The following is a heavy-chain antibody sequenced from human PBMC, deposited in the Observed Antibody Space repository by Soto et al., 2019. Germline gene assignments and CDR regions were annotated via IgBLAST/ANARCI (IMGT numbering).Heavy chain of an antibody. V-gene: IGHV3-21*01. CDR3: ARPQYVDYGGYYFYGMGV. D-gene: IGHD4-17*01. Sequence: EVQLVESGGGLVKPGGSLRLSCAASGFTFSSFTMNWVRQAPGKGLEWVASISSSSSYIYYVDSVKGRFTISRDNAKNSLYLQMNSLRAEDTAVYYCARPQYVDYGGYYFYGMGVWGQGTTVTVSS. CDR1: GFTFSSFT. CDR2: ISSSSSYI. J-gene: IGHJ6*02.